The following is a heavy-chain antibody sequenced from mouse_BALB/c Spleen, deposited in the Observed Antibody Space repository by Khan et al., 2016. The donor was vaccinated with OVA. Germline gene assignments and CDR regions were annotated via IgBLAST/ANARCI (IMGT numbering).Heavy chain of an antibody. CDR1: GYTFPNYW. J-gene: IGHJ2*01. V-gene: IGHV1-7*01. D-gene: IGHD1-1*01. CDR2: INPSTGYT. Sequence: QVRLQQSGAELAKPGASVKMSCKASGYTFPNYWIHWLKQGPGQGLEWIGYINPSTGYTDYNQKFKDKATLTADKSSSSAYMQLSSLTSEDSAVYYCTRLGYSYGTTFVYWGQGTTLTVSS. CDR3: TRLGYSYGTTFVY.